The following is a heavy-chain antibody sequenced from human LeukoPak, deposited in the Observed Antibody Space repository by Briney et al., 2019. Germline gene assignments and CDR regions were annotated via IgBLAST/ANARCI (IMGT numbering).Heavy chain of an antibody. CDR3: ARDRVGVQVPAANTNWFDP. CDR2: ISYDGSNK. CDR1: GFTFSSYG. Sequence: GGSLRLSCAASGFTFSSYGMHWVRQAPGKGLEWVAVISYDGSNKYYADSVRGRFTISRDNSKNTLYLQMSSLRTDDTAVYYCARDRVGVQVPAANTNWFDPWGQGTLVTVSS. J-gene: IGHJ5*02. V-gene: IGHV3-30*03. D-gene: IGHD2-2*01.